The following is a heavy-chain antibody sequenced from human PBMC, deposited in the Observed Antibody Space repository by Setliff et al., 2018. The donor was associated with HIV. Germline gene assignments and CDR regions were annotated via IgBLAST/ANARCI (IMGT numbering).Heavy chain of an antibody. Sequence: SETLSLTCTVSGGSISSGSYYWSWIRQPAGKGLEWIGRIYASGSTNYDPSLKSRVTTSVDTSKNQFSLKLGSVTAADTAMYYCARATYYYDSSGYYYKSYYFDYWGQGTLGTV. CDR3: ARATYYYDSSGYYYKSYYFDY. J-gene: IGHJ4*02. CDR2: IYASGST. D-gene: IGHD3-22*01. V-gene: IGHV4-61*02. CDR1: GGSISSGSYY.